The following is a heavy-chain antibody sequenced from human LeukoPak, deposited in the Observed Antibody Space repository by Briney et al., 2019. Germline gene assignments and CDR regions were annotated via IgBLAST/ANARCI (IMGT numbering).Heavy chain of an antibody. V-gene: IGHV3-23*01. CDR2: ISGSGGST. D-gene: IGHD2/OR15-2a*01. Sequence: PGGSLRLSCAASGFTFNTYGMHWVRQAPGKGLEWVSAISGSGGSTYYADSVKGRFTISRDNSKNTLYLQMNSLRAEDTAVYYCAKDRLSTRQTLPGNWGQGTLVTVSS. CDR3: AKDRLSTRQTLPGN. J-gene: IGHJ4*02. CDR1: GFTFNTYG.